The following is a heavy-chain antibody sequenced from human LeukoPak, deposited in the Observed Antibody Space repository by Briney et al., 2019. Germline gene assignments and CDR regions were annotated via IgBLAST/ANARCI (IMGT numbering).Heavy chain of an antibody. D-gene: IGHD6-13*01. J-gene: IGHJ4*02. Sequence: PSETQSLTCTVSSGSLTSCYWSWIRQPPGKGLEWIGYLSYSGSTNSNPSLKSRVTISGDTSKNQFSLKLISVTAADTAVYYCARVRYSTSWQHDFWGQGTLVTVSS. V-gene: IGHV4-59*01. CDR2: LSYSGST. CDR1: SGSLTSCY. CDR3: ARVRYSTSWQHDF.